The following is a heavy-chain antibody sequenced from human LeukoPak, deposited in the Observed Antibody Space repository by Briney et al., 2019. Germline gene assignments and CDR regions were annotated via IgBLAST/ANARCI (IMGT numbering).Heavy chain of an antibody. J-gene: IGHJ4*02. D-gene: IGHD3-10*01. CDR1: GLTFDDYA. CDR3: AKDMRGSGSLGDY. Sequence: GGSLRLSCAASGLTFDDYAMHWVRQAPGKGLEWVSGISWNSGSIGYADSVKGRFTISRDNAKNSLYLQMNSLRAEDTALYYCAKDMRGSGSLGDYWGQGTLVTVSS. CDR2: ISWNSGSI. V-gene: IGHV3-9*01.